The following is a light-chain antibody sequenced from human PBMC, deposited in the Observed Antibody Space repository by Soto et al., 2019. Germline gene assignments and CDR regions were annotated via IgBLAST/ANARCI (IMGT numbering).Light chain of an antibody. J-gene: IGKJ1*01. V-gene: IGKV3-20*01. CDR3: QQYGSSSWT. CDR1: QSVSSSY. Sequence: EIVLTQSPGTLSLSPGERATLSCRASQSVSSSYLAWYQQQPGQAPRLLIYGASSRATGIPDRFSGSGSGTDFTLTISRLEPEDFAVYYCQQYGSSSWTFGQGTKVELK. CDR2: GAS.